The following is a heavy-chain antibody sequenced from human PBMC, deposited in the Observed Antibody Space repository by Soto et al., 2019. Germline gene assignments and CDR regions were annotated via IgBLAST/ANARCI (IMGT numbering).Heavy chain of an antibody. CDR2: ITKTGRST. CDR1: GFRFSNYG. CDR3: TKDAEAYDFAFDK. J-gene: IGHJ3*02. D-gene: IGHD3-3*01. V-gene: IGHV3-23*01. Sequence: EVQLLESGGGLVQPGGSLRRSCATSGFRFSNYGMNWVRQAPGKGLEWVSGITKTGRSTFIADAVRGRFTISRDNLKNIMYLQMNSLRVDDTALYYCTKDAEAYDFAFDKWGHWTMVTFTS.